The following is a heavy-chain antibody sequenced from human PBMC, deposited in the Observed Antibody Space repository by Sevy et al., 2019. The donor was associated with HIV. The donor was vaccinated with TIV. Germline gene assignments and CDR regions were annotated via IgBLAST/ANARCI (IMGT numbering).Heavy chain of an antibody. Sequence: GGSLRLSCAASGFXFSSHAMHWVRQAPGKGLEWVAVISYEGSETFYAASVEGRFTISRDNSKNILSLQINSLRPEDTAVYYCARDGGYSIKWYPLYWGHGTLVTVSS. CDR1: GFXFSSHA. CDR2: ISYEGSET. J-gene: IGHJ4*01. D-gene: IGHD1-26*01. V-gene: IGHV3-30-3*01. CDR3: ARDGGYSIKWYPLY.